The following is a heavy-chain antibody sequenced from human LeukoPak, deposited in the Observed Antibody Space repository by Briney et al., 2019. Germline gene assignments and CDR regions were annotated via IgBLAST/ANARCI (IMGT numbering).Heavy chain of an antibody. D-gene: IGHD4-17*01. V-gene: IGHV1-69*05. CDR3: AGALPYGDPAGY. CDR2: IIPIFGTA. J-gene: IGHJ4*02. CDR1: GYTFTSYG. Sequence: SVKVSCKASGYTFTSYGISWVRQAPGQGLEWMGRIIPIFGTANYAQKFQGRVTITTDESTSTAYMELSSLRSEDTAVYYCAGALPYGDPAGYWGQGTLVTISS.